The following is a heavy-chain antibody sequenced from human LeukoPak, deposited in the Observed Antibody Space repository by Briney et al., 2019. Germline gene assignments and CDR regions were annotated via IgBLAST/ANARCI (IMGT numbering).Heavy chain of an antibody. CDR1: GFTFSSYA. V-gene: IGHV3-23*01. J-gene: IGHJ4*02. CDR3: AKDGGSGYYYFDY. CDR2: ISGSGGST. Sequence: QSGGSLRLSCAASGFTFSSYAMSWVRQAPGEGLEWVSAISGSGGSTYYADSVKGRFTISRDNSKNTLYVQMNSLRAEDTAAYYCAKDGGSGYYYFDYWGQGTLVTVSS. D-gene: IGHD3-22*01.